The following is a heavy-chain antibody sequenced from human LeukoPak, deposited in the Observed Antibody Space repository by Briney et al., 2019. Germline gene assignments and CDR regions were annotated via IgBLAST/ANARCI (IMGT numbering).Heavy chain of an antibody. CDR3: SRIQMGYNHADY. Sequence: ASVKVSCKASGSTFTCYCMHWVRHAPGQGLEWMGWINSNSGGTNYAQKFQGRVTMTRDTSISTAYMELKRLRSDDTAVYFCSRIQMGYNHADYWGQGALVTVSS. CDR1: GSTFTCYC. CDR2: INSNSGGT. J-gene: IGHJ4*02. D-gene: IGHD3-10*01. V-gene: IGHV1-2*02.